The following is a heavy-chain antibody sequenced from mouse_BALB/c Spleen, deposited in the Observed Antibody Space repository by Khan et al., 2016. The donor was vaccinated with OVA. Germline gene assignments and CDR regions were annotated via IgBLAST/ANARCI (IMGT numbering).Heavy chain of an antibody. CDR1: GYTFTDYV. V-gene: IGHV1-77*01. CDR3: AKNYASWFAY. Sequence: VQLQESGPELVKPGASVKMSCKASGYTFTDYVINWVKQRTGQGLEWIGEIYPGSGSTYYNEKFKGKATLTADKSSNTAYMQLSSLTTEDSAVYFCAKNYASWFAYGGQGTLVTVSA. CDR2: IYPGSGST. J-gene: IGHJ3*01.